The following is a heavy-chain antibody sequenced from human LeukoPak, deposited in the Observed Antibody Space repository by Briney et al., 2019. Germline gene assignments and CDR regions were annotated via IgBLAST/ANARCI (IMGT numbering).Heavy chain of an antibody. D-gene: IGHD3-22*01. CDR1: GGSISRHY. J-gene: IGHJ4*02. CDR3: ARGTGFYDSSGHYYWGYFDS. CDR2: IYYSGTT. V-gene: IGHV4-59*11. Sequence: SETLSLTCTVSGGSISRHYWSWFRQTPGERPEWIAFIYYSGTTNYNPSLKGRVTISIDSSKNQFSLKLSSVTAADTAIYYYARGTGFYDSSGHYYWGYFDSWGQGTLVPVSS.